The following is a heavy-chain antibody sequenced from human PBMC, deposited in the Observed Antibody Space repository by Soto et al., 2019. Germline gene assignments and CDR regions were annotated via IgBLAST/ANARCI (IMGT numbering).Heavy chain of an antibody. CDR2: ISSSSSTI. Sequence: PGGSLRLSCAASGFTFSTYSMNWVRQAPGKGLEWVSYISSSSSTIYYADSVKGRFTISRDNAKNSLYLQMNSLRAEDTAVYYCASCPQNCITTSPCCLFFDYWGQGTLVTVSS. CDR3: ASCPQNCITTSPCCLFFDY. J-gene: IGHJ4*02. V-gene: IGHV3-48*01. CDR1: GFTFSTYS. D-gene: IGHD2-2*01.